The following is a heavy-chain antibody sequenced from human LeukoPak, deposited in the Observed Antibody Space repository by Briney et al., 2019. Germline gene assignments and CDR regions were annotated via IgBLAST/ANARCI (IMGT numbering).Heavy chain of an antibody. CDR3: ARVQPQYCSSTSCYGPNAFDI. V-gene: IGHV4-30-2*01. J-gene: IGHJ3*02. Sequence: SETLSLTCAVSGGSISSGGYSWSWIRQPPGKGLEWIGYVYHSGSTYYNPSLKSRVTISVDRSKNQFSLKLSSVTAADTAVYYCARVQPQYCSSTSCYGPNAFDIWGQGTMVTVSS. CDR2: VYHSGST. D-gene: IGHD2-2*01. CDR1: GGSISSGGYS.